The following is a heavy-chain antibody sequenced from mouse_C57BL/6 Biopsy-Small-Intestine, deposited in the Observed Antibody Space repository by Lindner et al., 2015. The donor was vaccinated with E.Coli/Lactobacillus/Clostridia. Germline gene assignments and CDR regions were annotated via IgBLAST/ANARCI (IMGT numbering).Heavy chain of an antibody. D-gene: IGHD1-1*01. Sequence: VQLQESGGGLVKPGGSLKLSYAASGFTFSDYGMHWVRQAPEKGLEWVAYISSGSSTIYYADTVKGRFTISRDNAKNTLFLQMTSLRSEDTAMYYCARKSSPYYYAMDYWGQGTSVTVSS. CDR3: ARKSSPYYYAMDY. CDR1: GFTFSDYG. V-gene: IGHV5-17*01. J-gene: IGHJ4*01. CDR2: ISSGSSTI.